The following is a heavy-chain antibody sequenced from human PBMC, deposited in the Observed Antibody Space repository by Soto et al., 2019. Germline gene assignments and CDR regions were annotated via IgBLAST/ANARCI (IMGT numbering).Heavy chain of an antibody. CDR2: ILPMLDIT. V-gene: IGHV1-69*02. Sequence: QVQLVQSGAEVKKPGSSVKVSGKASGGTFSTYTIIWVRQAPGQGLEWMGRILPMLDITNSAQRFQGRVTITADKSTSTAYLELSSLRSDDTAVYYCTLGSWSAETFDIWGLGTMVTVSS. CDR1: GGTFSTYT. J-gene: IGHJ3*02. CDR3: TLGSWSAETFDI. D-gene: IGHD6-13*01.